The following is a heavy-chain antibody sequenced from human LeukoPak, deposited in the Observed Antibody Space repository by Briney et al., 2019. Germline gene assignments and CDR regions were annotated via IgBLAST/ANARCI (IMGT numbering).Heavy chain of an antibody. Sequence: GESLKISCKGSGYSFTSYWIGWVRQMPGKGLEWMGIIYPGDSDTRYSPSFQGQVTISADKSISTAYLQWSSLKASDTAMYYCARRGTYYYDSSGYPGAFDIWGQGTMVTVSS. J-gene: IGHJ3*02. CDR1: GYSFTSYW. CDR3: ARRGTYYYDSSGYPGAFDI. D-gene: IGHD3-22*01. CDR2: IYPGDSDT. V-gene: IGHV5-51*01.